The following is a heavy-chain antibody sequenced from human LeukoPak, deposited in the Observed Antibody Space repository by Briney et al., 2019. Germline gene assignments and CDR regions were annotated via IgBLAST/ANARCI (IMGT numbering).Heavy chain of an antibody. CDR1: GFAFGSSG. CDR3: AKDYYDSTDCHGSAGYFDY. J-gene: IGHJ4*02. V-gene: IGHV3-33*06. CDR2: IWYDGSNE. Sequence: GGSLRLSCAASGFAFGSSGMHWVRQAPGKGLEWVAVIWYDGSNENYADSVKGRFTISRDNSKNTLYLQMNSLRAEDTAVYYCAKDYYDSTDCHGSAGYFDYWGQGTLVTVSS. D-gene: IGHD3-22*01.